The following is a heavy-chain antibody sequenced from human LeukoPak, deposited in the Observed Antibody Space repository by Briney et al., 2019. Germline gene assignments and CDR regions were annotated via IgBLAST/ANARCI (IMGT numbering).Heavy chain of an antibody. CDR3: ARGGRILTGYQHYYYGMDV. V-gene: IGHV1-8*01. CDR1: GYTFTSYD. Sequence: ASVKVSRKASGYTFTSYDINWVRQATGRGLEWMGWMNPNSGNTGYAQKFQGRVTMTRNTSISTAYMELSSLRSEDTAVYYCARGGRILTGYQHYYYGMDVWGQGTTVTVSS. CDR2: MNPNSGNT. D-gene: IGHD3-9*01. J-gene: IGHJ6*02.